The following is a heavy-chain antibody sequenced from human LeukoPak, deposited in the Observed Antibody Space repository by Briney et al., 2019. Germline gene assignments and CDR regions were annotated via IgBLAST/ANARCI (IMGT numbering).Heavy chain of an antibody. D-gene: IGHD6-19*01. CDR3: AATNIKAVAGSHNWFDP. CDR2: IYYSGST. V-gene: IGHV4-31*03. J-gene: IGHJ5*02. Sequence: SGTLSLTCTVSGGSISSGGYYWSWIRQHPGKGLEWIGYIYYSGSTYYNPSLKSRVTISVDTSKNQFSLKLSSVTAADTAVYYCAATNIKAVAGSHNWFDPWGQGTLVTVSS. CDR1: GGSISSGGYY.